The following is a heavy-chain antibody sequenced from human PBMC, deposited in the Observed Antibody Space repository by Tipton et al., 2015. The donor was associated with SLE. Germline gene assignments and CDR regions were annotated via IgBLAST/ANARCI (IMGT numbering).Heavy chain of an antibody. Sequence: LRLSCVVSGASITTEGYSWSWLRQPPGKGLEWIGYIFHTGSAYYNPSLRSRLTISVDTSLNQFSLRLTSVTAADTAVYYCASQMYSSVWYFDYWCQGTLVTVSS. J-gene: IGHJ4*02. CDR3: ASQMYSSVWYFDY. CDR1: GASITTEGYS. V-gene: IGHV4-30-2*01. D-gene: IGHD6-19*01. CDR2: IFHTGSA.